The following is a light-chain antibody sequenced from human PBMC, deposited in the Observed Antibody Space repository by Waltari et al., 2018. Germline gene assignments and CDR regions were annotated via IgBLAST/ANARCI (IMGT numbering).Light chain of an antibody. J-gene: IGKJ2*01. CDR2: DAS. V-gene: IGKV3-11*01. CDR1: QSIRTY. CDR3: QQRSIWPYT. Sequence: EIVLTQSPATLSLSPGETATLSCTASQSIRTYLGWYQQKPGPAPRLLLFDASSRATGIPARFRGTGSGTDFTLTVSDLEPEDFGIYYCQQRSIWPYTFGQGTRLEIK.